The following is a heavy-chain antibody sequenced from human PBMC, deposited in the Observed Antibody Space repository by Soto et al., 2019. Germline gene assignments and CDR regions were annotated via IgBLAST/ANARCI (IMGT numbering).Heavy chain of an antibody. CDR2: IKQDGSEK. CDR1: GFTFSSYW. D-gene: IGHD5-12*01. CDR3: ARLRTDRRGYDWGRSYFDY. Sequence: GGSLRLSCAASGFTFSSYWMSWVRQAPGKGLEWVANIKQDGSEKYYVDSVKGRFTISRDNAKNSLYLQMNSLRAEDTAVYYCARLRTDRRGYDWGRSYFDYWGQGTLVTVSS. J-gene: IGHJ4*02. V-gene: IGHV3-7*01.